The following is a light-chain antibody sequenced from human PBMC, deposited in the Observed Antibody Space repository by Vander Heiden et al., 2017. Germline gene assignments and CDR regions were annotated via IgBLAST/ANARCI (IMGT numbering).Light chain of an antibody. Sequence: EIVMTQSPLSLPVTPGEPASISCRSNQSLMHSNGYNYLHWYLQKPGQSPQLLIYLGSDRASGVPDRFSGSGSGTDFTLKISRVEAEDVRVYYCSQGLQTPSTFGHGTKVDIK. CDR3: SQGLQTPST. CDR2: LGS. CDR1: QSLMHSNGYNY. V-gene: IGKV2-28*01. J-gene: IGKJ3*01.